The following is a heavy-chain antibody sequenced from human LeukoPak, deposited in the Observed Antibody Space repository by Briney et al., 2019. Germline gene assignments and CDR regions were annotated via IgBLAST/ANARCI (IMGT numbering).Heavy chain of an antibody. CDR1: GSSFSNHW. CDR3: IRDEALWRLDY. CDR2: IDEGGSNA. Sequence: GGSLRLSCAASGSSFSNHWIHWVRQAPGKGLVWVSRIDEGGSNAMYADSVKGRFSISRDNAKNTVNLQMNSLRAEDTGVYYCIRDEALWRLDYWGQGTLVTVSS. D-gene: IGHD2-21*01. V-gene: IGHV3-74*03. J-gene: IGHJ4*02.